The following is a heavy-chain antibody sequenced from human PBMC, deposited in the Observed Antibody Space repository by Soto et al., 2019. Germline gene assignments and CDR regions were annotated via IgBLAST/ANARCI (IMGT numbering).Heavy chain of an antibody. CDR2: ISSSSSYI. D-gene: IGHD5-12*01. Sequence: PGGSLRLSCAASGFTFSSYSMNWVRQAPGKGLEWVSSISSSSSYIYYADSVKGRFTISRDNAKNSLYLQMNSLRAEDTAVYYCARQGGYSGYDQYYFDYWGQGTLVTVSS. J-gene: IGHJ4*02. V-gene: IGHV3-21*01. CDR1: GFTFSSYS. CDR3: ARQGGYSGYDQYYFDY.